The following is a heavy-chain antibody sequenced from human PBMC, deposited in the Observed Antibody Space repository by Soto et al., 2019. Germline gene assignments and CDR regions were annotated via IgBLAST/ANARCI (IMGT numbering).Heavy chain of an antibody. Sequence: RGESLKISCKGSGYSFTSYWISWVRQMPGKGLEWMGRIDPSDSYTNYSPSFQGHVTISADKSISTAYLQWSSLKASDTAMYYCASIVVVTAGHDAFDIWGQGTMVTVSS. CDR3: ASIVVVTAGHDAFDI. CDR2: IDPSDSYT. J-gene: IGHJ3*02. V-gene: IGHV5-10-1*01. CDR1: GYSFTSYW. D-gene: IGHD2-21*02.